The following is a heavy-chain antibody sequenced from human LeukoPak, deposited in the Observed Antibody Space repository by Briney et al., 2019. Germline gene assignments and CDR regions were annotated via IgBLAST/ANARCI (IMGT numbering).Heavy chain of an antibody. D-gene: IGHD2-2*01. J-gene: IGHJ5*02. CDR2: IHYSGSP. CDR3: ARTTEDCSSTSCYQYWFDP. CDR1: GGFISSYY. V-gene: IGHV4-59*01. Sequence: SETLSLTCTVSGGFISSYYWSWIRQPPGKGLEWIGYIHYSGSPNYNPSLKSRVSISVDTSKNQFSLKLNSVTAADTAVYYCARTTEDCSSTSCYQYWFDPWGQGTLVTVSS.